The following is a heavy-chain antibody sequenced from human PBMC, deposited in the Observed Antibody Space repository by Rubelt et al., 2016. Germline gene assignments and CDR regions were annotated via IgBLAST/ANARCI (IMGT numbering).Heavy chain of an antibody. D-gene: IGHD2-2*01. CDR3: ARGYCSSANCLFNWFDP. Sequence: QVQLVQSGAEVKRPGASVKVSCKASGYPFATYAMHWVRQAPGQRLAWMGWIDAGNGDTKYSINLQGRVTFTRDTSASTAYMELSSLRSEDSAVYFCARGYCSSANCLFNWFDPWGQGTLVTVSS. CDR1: GYPFATYA. V-gene: IGHV1-3*01. CDR2: IDAGNGDT. J-gene: IGHJ5*02.